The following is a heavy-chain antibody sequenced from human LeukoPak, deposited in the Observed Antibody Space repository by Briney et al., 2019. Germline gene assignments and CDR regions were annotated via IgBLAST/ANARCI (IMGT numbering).Heavy chain of an antibody. J-gene: IGHJ4*02. CDR3: AKDLYGEDHFDY. CDR1: GFTFSSYA. D-gene: IGHD2-8*01. CDR2: ISGSGGST. Sequence: GGSLRLSCAASGFTFSSYAMSWVRQAPAKGLEWVSAISGSGGSTYYADSVKGRFTISRDNSKNTLYLQMNSLRAEDTAVYYCAKDLYGEDHFDYWGQGTLVTVSS. V-gene: IGHV3-23*01.